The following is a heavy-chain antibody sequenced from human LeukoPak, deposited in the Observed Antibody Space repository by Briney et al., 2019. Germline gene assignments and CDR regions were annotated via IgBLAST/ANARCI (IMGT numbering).Heavy chain of an antibody. CDR3: AKQTSPYGGHFDN. J-gene: IGHJ4*02. D-gene: IGHD3-10*01. CDR1: GGSISSYY. CDR2: IYYSGST. V-gene: IGHV4-59*08. Sequence: SETLSLTCTVSGGSISSYYWSWIRQPPGEGLEWIGGIYYSGSTKYKPSLESRVTISVDTSKNQFSLKLTTVTAADTAVFYCAKQTSPYGGHFDNWGQGTPVTVSS.